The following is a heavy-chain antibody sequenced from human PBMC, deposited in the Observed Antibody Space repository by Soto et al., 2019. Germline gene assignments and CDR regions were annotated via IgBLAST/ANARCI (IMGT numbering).Heavy chain of an antibody. CDR1: GYSFTSYW. CDR2: IYPGDSDT. CDR3: AKGRDGYIYPDAFDI. V-gene: IGHV5-51*01. Sequence: PGESLKISCKGSGYSFTSYWIGWVRQMPGKGLEWMGIIYPGDSDTRYSPSFQGQVTISADKSISTAYLQWSSLKASDTAMYYCAKGRDGYIYPDAFDIWGQGTMVTVSS. D-gene: IGHD5-12*01. J-gene: IGHJ3*02.